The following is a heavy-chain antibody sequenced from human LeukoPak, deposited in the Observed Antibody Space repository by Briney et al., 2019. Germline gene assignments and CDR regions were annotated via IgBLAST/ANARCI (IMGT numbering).Heavy chain of an antibody. J-gene: IGHJ4*02. Sequence: GESLKISCKGSGYSFTSYWIGWVRQMPGKGLEWMGIIYPSDSDTRYSPSFQGQVTISADKSISTAYLQWSSLKASDTAMYYCARQPSTVTTIRSGLDYWGQGTLVTVSS. D-gene: IGHD4-17*01. CDR3: ARQPSTVTTIRSGLDY. CDR1: GYSFTSYW. CDR2: IYPSDSDT. V-gene: IGHV5-51*01.